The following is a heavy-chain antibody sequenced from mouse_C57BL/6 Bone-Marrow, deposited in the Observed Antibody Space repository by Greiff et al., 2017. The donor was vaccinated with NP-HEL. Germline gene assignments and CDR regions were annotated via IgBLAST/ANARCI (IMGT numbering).Heavy chain of an antibody. V-gene: IGHV2-9-1*01. J-gene: IGHJ1*03. CDR3: ARKGAGYYYWYFDV. Sequence: VKLVESGPGLVAPSQSLSITCTVSGFSLTSYAISWVRQPPGKGLEWLGVIWTGGGTNYNSALKSRLSISKDNSKSQVFLKMNSLQTDDTARYYCARKGAGYYYWYFDVWGTGTTVTVSS. CDR2: IWTGGGT. D-gene: IGHD2-3*01. CDR1: GFSLTSYA.